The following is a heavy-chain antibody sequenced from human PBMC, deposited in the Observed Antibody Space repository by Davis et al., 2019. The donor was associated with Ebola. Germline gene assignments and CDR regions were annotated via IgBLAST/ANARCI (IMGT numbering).Heavy chain of an antibody. CDR1: GGSFSGYY. Sequence: SETLSLTCAVYGGSFSGYYWSWIRQPPGKGLEWIGEIYHSGSTNYNPSLKSRVTISVDKSKNQFSLKLSSVTAADTAVYYCARSAVTTLWAWGQGTLVTVSS. D-gene: IGHD4-11*01. CDR2: IYHSGST. CDR3: ARSAVTTLWA. V-gene: IGHV4-34*01. J-gene: IGHJ5*02.